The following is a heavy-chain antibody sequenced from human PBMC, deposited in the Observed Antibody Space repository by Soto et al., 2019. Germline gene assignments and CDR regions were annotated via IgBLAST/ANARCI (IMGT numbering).Heavy chain of an antibody. CDR2: ISPYNGNT. V-gene: IGHV1-18*01. Sequence: QVQLAQSGGEVKKPGASVRVSCKASGYTFISYGISWVRQAPGQGLEWMGWISPYNGNTNYAQSFQGRVSMSTDTSTSTAYMELRSLRSDDTAVYYCARDSQKWLVDASDIRGQGTMVIVSS. CDR1: GYTFISYG. D-gene: IGHD6-19*01. CDR3: ARDSQKWLVDASDI. J-gene: IGHJ3*02.